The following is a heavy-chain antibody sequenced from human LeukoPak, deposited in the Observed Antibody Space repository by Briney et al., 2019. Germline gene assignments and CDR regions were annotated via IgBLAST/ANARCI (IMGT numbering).Heavy chain of an antibody. V-gene: IGHV4-39*07. CDR3: ASNSFDYYGSGSYSVDY. D-gene: IGHD3-10*01. Sequence: SETLSLTCTVSGGSISSSSYYWGWIRQPPGKGLEWIGSIHYSGSTNYNPSLKSRVTISVDTSKNQFSLKLSSVTAADTAVYYCASNSFDYYGSGSYSVDYWGQGTLVTVSS. CDR2: IHYSGST. J-gene: IGHJ4*02. CDR1: GGSISSSSYY.